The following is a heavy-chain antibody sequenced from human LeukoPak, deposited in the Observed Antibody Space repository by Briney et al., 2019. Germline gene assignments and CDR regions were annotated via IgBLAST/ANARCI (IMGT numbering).Heavy chain of an antibody. CDR1: GYTFTSYD. Sequence: ASVKVSCKASGYTFTSYDINWVRQATGQGLEWMGWMNPNSGNIGYAQKFQGRVTMTRNTSISTAYMELSSLRSEDTAVYYCARETPIYYGAPHAFDIWGQGTMVTVSS. J-gene: IGHJ3*02. V-gene: IGHV1-8*02. CDR2: MNPNSGNI. CDR3: ARETPIYYGAPHAFDI. D-gene: IGHD3-10*01.